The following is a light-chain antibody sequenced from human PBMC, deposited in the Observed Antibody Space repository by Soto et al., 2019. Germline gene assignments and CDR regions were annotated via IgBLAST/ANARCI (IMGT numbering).Light chain of an antibody. CDR1: QSVSKY. J-gene: IGKJ1*01. Sequence: DIQMTQSPSSLSASVGDRITINCRASQSVSKYLNWYQHKLGKAPELLIYAASSLYSGVPSRFSGSGSGTYFTLTISNLQPEESASYYCQQTYTSPGTCGQGTKVEIK. V-gene: IGKV1-39*01. CDR3: QQTYTSPGT. CDR2: AAS.